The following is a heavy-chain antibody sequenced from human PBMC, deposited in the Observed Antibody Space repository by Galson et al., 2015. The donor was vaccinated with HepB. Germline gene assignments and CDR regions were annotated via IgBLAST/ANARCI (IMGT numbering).Heavy chain of an antibody. D-gene: IGHD3-22*01. Sequence: SLRLSCAASGFTFSNAWMSWVRQAPGKGLEWVGRIKSKTDGGTTDYAAPVKGRFTISRDDSKNTLYLQMNSLKTEDTAVYYCTTGPGYDSSGYLFWGQGTLVTVSS. CDR1: GFTFSNAW. J-gene: IGHJ4*02. CDR3: TTGPGYDSSGYLF. V-gene: IGHV3-15*01. CDR2: IKSKTDGGTT.